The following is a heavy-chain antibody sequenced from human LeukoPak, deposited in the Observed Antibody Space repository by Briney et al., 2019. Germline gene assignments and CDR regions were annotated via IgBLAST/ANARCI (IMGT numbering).Heavy chain of an antibody. J-gene: IGHJ4*02. D-gene: IGHD5-12*01. Sequence: GESLKISCEASGYSFTNYWIGWVRQMPGKGLEWMGIIYPGDSDTRYSPSFQGQVTISADKSISTAYLQWSSLRASDTAIYYCARQSGMAFDFWGQGTLVTVSS. V-gene: IGHV5-51*01. CDR1: GYSFTNYW. CDR2: IYPGDSDT. CDR3: ARQSGMAFDF.